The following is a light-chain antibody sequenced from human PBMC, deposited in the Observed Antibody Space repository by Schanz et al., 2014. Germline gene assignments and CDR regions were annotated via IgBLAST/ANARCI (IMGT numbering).Light chain of an antibody. Sequence: DIQMTQSPSTLSASVGDRVTITCRASQSISSWLAWYQQKPGKAPKLLIYDASSLESGVPSRFSGSGSGTEFTLTISSLQPDDFATYYCQQYHSYPVTFGGGTKVEIK. CDR3: QQYHSYPVT. CDR1: QSISSW. CDR2: DAS. J-gene: IGKJ4*01. V-gene: IGKV1-5*01.